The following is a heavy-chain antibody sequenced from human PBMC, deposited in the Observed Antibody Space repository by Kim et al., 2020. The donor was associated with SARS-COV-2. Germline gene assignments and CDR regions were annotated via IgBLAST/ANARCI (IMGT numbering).Heavy chain of an antibody. D-gene: IGHD5-12*01. V-gene: IGHV3-11*01. CDR3: ARDLYSCYEVTYYYYYGMDV. CDR2: ISSSGSTI. J-gene: IGHJ6*02. Sequence: GGSLRLSCAASGFTFSDYYMSWIRQAPGKGLEWVSYISSSGSTIYYADSVKGRFTISRDNAKNSLYLQMNSLRAEDTAVYYCARDLYSCYEVTYYYYYGMDVWGQGTTVTVSS. CDR1: GFTFSDYY.